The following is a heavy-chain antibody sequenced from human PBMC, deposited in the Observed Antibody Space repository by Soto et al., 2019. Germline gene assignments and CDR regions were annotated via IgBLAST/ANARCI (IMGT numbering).Heavy chain of an antibody. CDR2: IIPILGIA. CDR3: ARDRPCGSGYDSNDWYFDL. J-gene: IGHJ2*01. V-gene: IGHV1-69*08. Sequence: QVQLVQSGAEVKKPGSSVKVSCKASGGTFSSYTISWVRQAPGQGLEWMGRIIPILGIANYAQKFQGRVTITADKSTSTAYMELSRLRSEDTAVYYCARDRPCGSGYDSNDWYFDLWGRGTLVTVSS. CDR1: GGTFSSYT. D-gene: IGHD5-12*01.